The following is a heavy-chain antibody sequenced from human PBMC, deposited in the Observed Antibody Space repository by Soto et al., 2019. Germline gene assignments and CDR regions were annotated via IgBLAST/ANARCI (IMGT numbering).Heavy chain of an antibody. CDR2: MQPSSGRT. CDR1: GYSFTSHD. D-gene: IGHD1-26*01. CDR3: ARGVTAGVDY. Sequence: ASVKVSCKASGYSFTSHDINWVRQTTGQGLEWMGWMQPSSGRTGYAQKFQGRVTMTRDTSINTAYMELSSLTSDDTAFYYCARGVTAGVDYWGQGTLVTVSS. V-gene: IGHV1-8*01. J-gene: IGHJ4*02.